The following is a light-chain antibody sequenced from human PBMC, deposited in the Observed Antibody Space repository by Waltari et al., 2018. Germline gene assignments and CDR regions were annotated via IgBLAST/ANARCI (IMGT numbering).Light chain of an antibody. CDR1: QGIRSY. CDR2: AAS. Sequence: VIWMTQSPSLLSASPGARVTISCRMSQGIRSYLAWYQQKPGKAPELLIYAASTLQSGVPSRFSGSGSGTDFTLTISCLQSEDFATYYCQQYYSFPYTFGQGTKLEIK. V-gene: IGKV1D-8*01. CDR3: QQYYSFPYT. J-gene: IGKJ2*01.